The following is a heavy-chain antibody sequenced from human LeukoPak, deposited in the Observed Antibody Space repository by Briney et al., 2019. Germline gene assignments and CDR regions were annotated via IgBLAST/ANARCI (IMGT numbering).Heavy chain of an antibody. Sequence: SETLSLTCAVYGGSFSGYYWSWIRQPPGKGLEWIGETNHSGSTNYNPSLKSRVTISVDTSKNQFSLKLSSVTAADTAVYYCARELNWRYFDYWGQGTLVTVSS. V-gene: IGHV4-34*01. J-gene: IGHJ4*02. CDR2: TNHSGST. D-gene: IGHD1-1*01. CDR3: ARELNWRYFDY. CDR1: GGSFSGYY.